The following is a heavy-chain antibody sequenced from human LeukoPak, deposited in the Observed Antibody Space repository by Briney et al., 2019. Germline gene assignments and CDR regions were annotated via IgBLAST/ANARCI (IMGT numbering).Heavy chain of an antibody. CDR2: IGHYGADI. D-gene: IGHD2-21*02. CDR1: GFTFSNYA. V-gene: IGHV3-23*01. Sequence: GGSLRHSCAASGFTFSNYAMTWVRQAPGRGLEWVPVIGHYGADIHYADSVEGRFTISRDNSANTLYLQMNSLRAEDTAVYYCAKYCGGDCFRNFDSWGQGTLVTVSS. CDR3: AKYCGGDCFRNFDS. J-gene: IGHJ4*02.